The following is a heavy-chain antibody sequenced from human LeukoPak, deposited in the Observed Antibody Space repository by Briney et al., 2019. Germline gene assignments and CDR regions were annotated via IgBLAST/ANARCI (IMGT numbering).Heavy chain of an antibody. V-gene: IGHV4-59*01. CDR3: ARKIGVYSNGAFDY. J-gene: IGHJ4*02. CDR2: IYYSGST. Sequence: PSETLSFTCTVSGGSISSYYWSWIRQPPGKGLEWIGYIYYSGSTNYNPSLKSRVTISVDTSKNQFSLKLSSVTAADTAVYYCARKIGVYSNGAFDYWGQGTLVTVSS. CDR1: GGSISSYY. D-gene: IGHD4-11*01.